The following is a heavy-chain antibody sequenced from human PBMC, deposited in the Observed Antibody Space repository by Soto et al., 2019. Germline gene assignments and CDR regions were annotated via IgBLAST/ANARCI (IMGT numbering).Heavy chain of an antibody. Sequence: QVQLVQSGAEVKKPGSSVRVSCKASGDTFNFYSINWVRQAPGLGLEWMGRINPILSMSNYAQRFQGRATMTAEKSTSKAYMELSSLRSEDTAMYYCASSYGSGYRAFDYWGQGALVTVSS. V-gene: IGHV1-69*02. CDR3: ASSYGSGYRAFDY. J-gene: IGHJ4*02. D-gene: IGHD3-10*01. CDR1: GDTFNFYS. CDR2: INPILSMS.